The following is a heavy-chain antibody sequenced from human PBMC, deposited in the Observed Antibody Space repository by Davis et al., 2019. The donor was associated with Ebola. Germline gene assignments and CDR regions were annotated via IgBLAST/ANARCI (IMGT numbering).Heavy chain of an antibody. CDR1: GGSISSSSYY. V-gene: IGHV4-39*01. D-gene: IGHD3-22*01. CDR3: ARQGINYYYDSSGYYSRGYYFDY. Sequence: GSLRLSCTVSGGSISSSSYYWGWIRQPPGKGLEWIGSIYYSGSTYYNPSLKSRVTISVDTSKNQFSLKLSSVTAADTAVYYCARQGINYYYDSSGYYSRGYYFDYWGQGTLVTVSS. CDR2: IYYSGST. J-gene: IGHJ4*02.